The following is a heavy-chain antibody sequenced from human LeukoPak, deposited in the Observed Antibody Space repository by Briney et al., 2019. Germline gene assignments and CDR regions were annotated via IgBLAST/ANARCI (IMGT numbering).Heavy chain of an antibody. CDR3: ATANFDCSGGSCYSYYFDY. J-gene: IGHJ4*02. CDR2: IYYSGST. CDR1: GGSISSGDYY. Sequence: SQTLSLTCTVSGGSISSGDYYWSWMRQPPGKGLEWIGYIYYSGSTYYNPSLKSRVTISVDTSKNQFSLKLSSVTAADTAVYYCATANFDCSGGSCYSYYFDYWGQGTLVTVSS. V-gene: IGHV4-30-4*01. D-gene: IGHD2-15*01.